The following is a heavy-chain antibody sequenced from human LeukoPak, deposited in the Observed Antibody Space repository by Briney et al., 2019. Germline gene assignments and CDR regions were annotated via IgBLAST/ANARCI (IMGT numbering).Heavy chain of an antibody. D-gene: IGHD5/OR15-5a*01. CDR3: AKYVSTGWFDP. CDR1: GGSISSYY. Sequence: SETLSLICTVSGGSISSYYWSWLRQPPGKGLEWIGYIYYSGSTNYNPSLKSRVTISVDTSENQFSLKLTSVTAADTAVYFCAKYVSTGWFDPWGQGTLVTVSS. V-gene: IGHV4-59*08. J-gene: IGHJ5*02. CDR2: IYYSGST.